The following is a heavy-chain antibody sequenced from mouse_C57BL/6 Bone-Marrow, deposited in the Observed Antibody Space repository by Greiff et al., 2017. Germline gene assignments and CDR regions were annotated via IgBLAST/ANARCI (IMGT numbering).Heavy chain of an antibody. CDR1: GYTFTDYY. V-gene: IGHV1-26*01. J-gene: IGHJ3*01. CDR2: INPNNGGT. D-gene: IGHD2-4*01. CDR3: ASDYGRFAY. Sequence: VQLQQSGPELVKPGASVKISCKASGYTFTDYYMNWVKQSHGKSLEWIGDINPNNGGTSYNQKFKGKATLTVDKSSSTAYMELRSLTSEDSAVYYCASDYGRFAYWGQGTLVTVSA.